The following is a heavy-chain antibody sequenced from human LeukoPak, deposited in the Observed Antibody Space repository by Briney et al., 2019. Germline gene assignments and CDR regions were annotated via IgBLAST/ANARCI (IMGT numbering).Heavy chain of an antibody. D-gene: IGHD5-24*01. Sequence: GGSLRLSCAASGFTFDDYAMHWVRHAPGKGLEWVSGITWNSGSIAYADSVKGRFTISRDNSKNTLYLQMNSLRAEDTAVYYCAKDRSRWLREKLLDYWGQGTLVTVSS. CDR2: ITWNSGSI. CDR3: AKDRSRWLREKLLDY. V-gene: IGHV3-9*01. CDR1: GFTFDDYA. J-gene: IGHJ4*02.